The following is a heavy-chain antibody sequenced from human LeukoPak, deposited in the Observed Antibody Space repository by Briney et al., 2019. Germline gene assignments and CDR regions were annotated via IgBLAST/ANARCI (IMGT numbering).Heavy chain of an antibody. Sequence: GGSLRLSCAPSGVSSTILVTSWGRHALQEGRGWDSDIFGIGGGAYYGDSVKGRFTISRDNCKNTLYLQKNSLRGEDKAVYYCAKDGDGPNFRSGRVGFDYWGQGTLVTVSS. J-gene: IGHJ4*02. CDR1: GVSSTILV. V-gene: IGHV3-23*01. D-gene: IGHD3-3*01. CDR3: AKDGDGPNFRSGRVGFDY. CDR2: IFGIGGGA.